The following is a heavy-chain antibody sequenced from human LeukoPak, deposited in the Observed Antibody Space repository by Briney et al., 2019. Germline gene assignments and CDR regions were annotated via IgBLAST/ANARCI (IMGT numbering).Heavy chain of an antibody. Sequence: SETLSLTCAVYGGSFSGYYWSWIRQPPGKGLEWIGEINHSGSTNYNPSLKSRVTISVDTSKNQFSLKLSSVTAADTAVYYCAREGSSSSPNTAYYYYMDVWGKGTTVTVSS. J-gene: IGHJ6*03. CDR2: INHSGST. CDR1: GGSFSGYY. CDR3: AREGSSSSPNTAYYYYMDV. D-gene: IGHD6-13*01. V-gene: IGHV4-34*01.